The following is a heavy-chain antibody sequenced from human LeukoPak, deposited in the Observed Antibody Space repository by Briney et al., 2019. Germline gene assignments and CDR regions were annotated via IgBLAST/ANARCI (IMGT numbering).Heavy chain of an antibody. Sequence: SETLSLTCAVYGGSFSGYYWSWIRQPPGKGLEWIGEINHSGSTNYNPSLKSRVTISVDTSKNQFSLNLSSVTAADTAVYYCARINGRYCSSTSCYAGGFDYWGQGTLVTVSS. D-gene: IGHD2-2*01. V-gene: IGHV4-34*01. J-gene: IGHJ4*02. CDR2: INHSGST. CDR1: GGSFSGYY. CDR3: ARINGRYCSSTSCYAGGFDY.